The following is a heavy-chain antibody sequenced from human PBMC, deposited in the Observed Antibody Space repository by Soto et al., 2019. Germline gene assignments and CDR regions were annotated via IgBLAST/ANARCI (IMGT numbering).Heavy chain of an antibody. Sequence: GGSLRLSCAASGITLSSYAMSWVRQAPGKGPEWVSGISASGGSTSYADSVKGRFTISRDNSKNTLYLQMDSLRADDTAVYHCAKGQNSGTYRLDFDYGGQGALV. V-gene: IGHV3-23*01. CDR3: AKGQNSGTYRLDFDY. CDR1: GITLSSYA. D-gene: IGHD1-26*01. CDR2: ISASGGST. J-gene: IGHJ4*02.